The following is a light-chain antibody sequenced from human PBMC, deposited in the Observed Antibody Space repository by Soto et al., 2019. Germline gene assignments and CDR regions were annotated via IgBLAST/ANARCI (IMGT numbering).Light chain of an antibody. J-gene: IGKJ4*01. CDR3: QQRSDWPLT. V-gene: IGKV3-11*01. CDR2: DAS. CDR1: QSVNSH. Sequence: IVMTQSPATLPVSPGERATLSCRTSQSVNSHLAWYQHKPGQAPRLLIYDASNRATGIPARFSGSGSGTDFTLTISSLEPEDFAVYYCQQRSDWPLTFGGGTKVDIK.